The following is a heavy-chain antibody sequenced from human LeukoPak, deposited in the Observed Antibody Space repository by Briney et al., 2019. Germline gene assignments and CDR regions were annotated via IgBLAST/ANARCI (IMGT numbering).Heavy chain of an antibody. CDR1: GGSISSYY. V-gene: IGHV4-59*01. CDR2: IYYSGST. CDR3: ARQGDWYGSGSGWFDP. J-gene: IGHJ5*02. Sequence: PSETLSPTCTVSGGSISSYYWSWIRQPPGKGLEWIGYIYYSGSTNYNPSLKSRVTISVDTSKNQFSLKLSSVTAADTAVYYCARQGDWYGSGSGWFDPWGQGTLVTVSS. D-gene: IGHD3-10*01.